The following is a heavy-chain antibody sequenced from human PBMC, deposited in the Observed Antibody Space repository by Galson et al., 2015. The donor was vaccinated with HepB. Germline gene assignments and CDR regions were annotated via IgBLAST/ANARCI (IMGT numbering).Heavy chain of an antibody. D-gene: IGHD2-21*01. V-gene: IGHV3-30*18. CDR1: GFTFSSYG. CDR2: ISYDGSNK. CDR3: AKLLFTGPPFDI. J-gene: IGHJ3*02. Sequence: SLRLSCAASGFTFSSYGMHWVRQAPGKGLEWVAVISYDGSNKYYADSVKGRFTISRDNSKNTLYLQMNSLRAEDTAVYYCAKLLFTGPPFDIWGQGTMVTVSS.